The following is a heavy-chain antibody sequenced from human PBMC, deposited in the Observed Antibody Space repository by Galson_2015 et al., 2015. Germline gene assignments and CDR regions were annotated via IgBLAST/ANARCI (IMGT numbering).Heavy chain of an antibody. CDR2: IYSGGST. D-gene: IGHD4-17*01. CDR1: GFTVSSNY. Sequence: SLRLSCAASGFTVSSNYMSWVRQAPGKGLEWVSVIYSGGSTYYADSVKGRFTISRDNSKNTLYLQMNSLRAEDTAVYYCVRDLTIYGDYVGAFDIWGQGTMVTVSS. V-gene: IGHV3-53*01. CDR3: VRDLTIYGDYVGAFDI. J-gene: IGHJ3*02.